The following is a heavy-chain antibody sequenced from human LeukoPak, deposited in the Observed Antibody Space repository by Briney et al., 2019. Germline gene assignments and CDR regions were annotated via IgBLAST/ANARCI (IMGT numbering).Heavy chain of an antibody. CDR3: ARQGGTYFPHFDV. CDR1: GGSISGDY. D-gene: IGHD2/OR15-2a*01. Sequence: SETLCLTCTVSGGSISGDYWSWIRQSPGKELELIGYIYFPGHTNYKPSLRSRVTISGDTSKNVFSLTLNSVTAADTAIYYCARQGGTYFPHFDVWGPGTLVTVPS. J-gene: IGHJ4*02. V-gene: IGHV4-59*08. CDR2: IYFPGHT.